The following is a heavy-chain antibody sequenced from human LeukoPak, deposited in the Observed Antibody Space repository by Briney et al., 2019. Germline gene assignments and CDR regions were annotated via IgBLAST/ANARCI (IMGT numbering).Heavy chain of an antibody. CDR1: GYSITNGDY. Sequence: SETLSLTCVVSGYSITNGDYWGWIRQSPGEGLEWSGSMYNSSSTHYNPSLKSRVTILVDISKNDFSLKMTSVTAADTAMYYCARNSTSGFFDYWGQGTLATVSS. CDR3: ARNSTSGFFDY. CDR2: MYNSSST. V-gene: IGHV4-38-2*01. J-gene: IGHJ4*02. D-gene: IGHD2/OR15-2a*01.